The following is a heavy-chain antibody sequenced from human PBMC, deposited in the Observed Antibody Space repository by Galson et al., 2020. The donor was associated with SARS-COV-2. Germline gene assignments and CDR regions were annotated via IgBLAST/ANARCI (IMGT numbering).Heavy chain of an antibody. V-gene: IGHV4-38-2*02. CDR2: IYHRGST. J-gene: IGHJ4*02. CDR1: GYSISSGYY. D-gene: IGHD3-10*01. CDR3: ARVRGVPSTIYYFDY. Sequence: ASETLSLTCTVSGYSISSGYYWGWIRQPPGKGLEWIGSIYHRGSTYYNPSLKSRVTMSVDTSKNQFSLKLNSVTAADTAVYYCARVRGVPSTIYYFDYWGQGTLVTVSS.